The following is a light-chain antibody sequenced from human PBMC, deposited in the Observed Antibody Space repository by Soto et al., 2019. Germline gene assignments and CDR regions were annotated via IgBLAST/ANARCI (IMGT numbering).Light chain of an antibody. V-gene: IGKV3-11*01. CDR2: DAS. J-gene: IGKJ4*01. CDR1: QSVSSS. Sequence: EIVLTQSPATLSLSPGERATLSCRASQSVSSSLAWYQQKPGQAPRLLVYDASNRATGIPARFSGSGSGTDFTLTISSLESEDFAVYYCQQRSSWPPTFGGGTKV. CDR3: QQRSSWPPT.